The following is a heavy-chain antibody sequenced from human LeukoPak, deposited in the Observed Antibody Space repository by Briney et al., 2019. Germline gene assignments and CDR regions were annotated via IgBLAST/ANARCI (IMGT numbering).Heavy chain of an antibody. CDR3: AKGGDWFGSGSSGVDY. Sequence: PGRSLRLSCAASGFSFSSYGMHWARQAPGKGLEWVALISYDGSNKYNADSVKGRFTISRDNSKNTLYLQMNSLRVEDTAVYYCAKGGDWFGSGSSGVDYWGQRTLVTVSS. CDR1: GFSFSSYG. D-gene: IGHD3-10*01. V-gene: IGHV3-30*18. CDR2: ISYDGSNK. J-gene: IGHJ4*02.